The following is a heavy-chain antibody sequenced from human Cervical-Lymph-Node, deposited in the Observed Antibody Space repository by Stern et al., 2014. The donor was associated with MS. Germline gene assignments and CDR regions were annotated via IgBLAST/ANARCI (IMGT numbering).Heavy chain of an antibody. D-gene: IGHD1-7*01. CDR3: ARGVPLELYGMDV. CDR1: GYTFTSYD. V-gene: IGHV1-8*01. Sequence: VQLVQSGAEVKTHGGSLKVSCKASGYTFTSYDVHWVRQATGKGLEWMGWMSPNSGNTGYAQEFQGRVTMTRDTSMSTAYMELSSLRREDTAVYYCARGVPLELYGMDVWGQGTTVTVSS. J-gene: IGHJ6*02. CDR2: MSPNSGNT.